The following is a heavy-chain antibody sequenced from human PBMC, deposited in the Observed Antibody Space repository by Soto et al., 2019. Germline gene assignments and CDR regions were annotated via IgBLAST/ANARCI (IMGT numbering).Heavy chain of an antibody. CDR1: GFSLSTSGVG. CDR2: IYWDDDK. CDR3: AHLVVAGITDYFDS. D-gene: IGHD2-15*01. Sequence: SGPTLVNPTQTLTLTCTFSGFSLSTSGVGVGWIRQPPGKALEWLTFIYWDDDKRNSPFLKSRLTITKDTSKNQVVLTMTNMDPVDTVTYYCAHLVVAGITDYFDSWGQGTLVTVSS. J-gene: IGHJ4*02. V-gene: IGHV2-5*02.